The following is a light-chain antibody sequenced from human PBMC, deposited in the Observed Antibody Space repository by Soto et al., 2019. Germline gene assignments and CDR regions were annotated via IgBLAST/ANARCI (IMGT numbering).Light chain of an antibody. Sequence: EIVMTQSPATLSVSPGERATLSCRASQSVSSNLSWYLQKPVHAPRRLIYGASTRATGIPARFSGSGSGTEFTLTISSLQSEDFAVYYCRQYNNWPLTLGGGTKVDIK. CDR3: RQYNNWPLT. J-gene: IGKJ4*01. V-gene: IGKV3-15*01. CDR2: GAS. CDR1: QSVSSN.